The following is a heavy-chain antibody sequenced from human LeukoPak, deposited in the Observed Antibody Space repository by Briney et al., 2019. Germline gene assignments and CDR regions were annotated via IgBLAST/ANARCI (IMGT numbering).Heavy chain of an antibody. CDR3: ASDPQIY. CDR1: GGSISSGGYY. J-gene: IGHJ4*02. V-gene: IGHV4-61*10. CDR2: INHSGST. Sequence: PSETLSLTCTVSGGSISSGGYYWNWIRQPAGKGLEWIGEINHSGSTNYNPSLKSRVTISVDTSKNQFSLELSSVTAADTAVYYCASDPQIYWGQGTLVTVSS.